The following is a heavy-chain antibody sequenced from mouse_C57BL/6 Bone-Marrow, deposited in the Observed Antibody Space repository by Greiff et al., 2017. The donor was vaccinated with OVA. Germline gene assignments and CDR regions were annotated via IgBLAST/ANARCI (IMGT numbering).Heavy chain of an antibody. Sequence: QVQLQQSGAELVRPGASVTLSCKASGYTFTDYEMHWVKQTPGHGLEWIGAIDPETGGTAYNQKFKGKAILTADKSSSTAYMELRSLTSEDSAVYYCTSYRFYYRNALFAYWGQGTLVTVSA. CDR1: GYTFTDYE. V-gene: IGHV1-15*01. D-gene: IGHD2-14*01. CDR3: TSYRFYYRNALFAY. J-gene: IGHJ3*01. CDR2: IDPETGGT.